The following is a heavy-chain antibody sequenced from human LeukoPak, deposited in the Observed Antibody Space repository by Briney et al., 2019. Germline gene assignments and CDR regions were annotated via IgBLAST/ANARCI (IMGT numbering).Heavy chain of an antibody. V-gene: IGHV1-18*01. CDR2: ISAYNGNT. J-gene: IGHJ4*02. CDR3: ARLLWIQLWLDFDY. D-gene: IGHD5-18*01. Sequence: ASVTVSCKASGYTFTSYGISWVRQAPGQGLEWMGWISAYNGNTNYAQKLQGRVTMTTDTSTSTAYIELRSLRSDDTAVYYCARLLWIQLWLDFDYWGQGTLVTVSS. CDR1: GYTFTSYG.